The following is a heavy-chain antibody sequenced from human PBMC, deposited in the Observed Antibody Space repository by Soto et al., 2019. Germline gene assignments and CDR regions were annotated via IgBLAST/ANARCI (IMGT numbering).Heavy chain of an antibody. Sequence: PGGSLRLSCAASGFTFSSYGMHWVRQAPGKGLEWVAVISYDGSNKYYADSVKGRFTISRDNSKNTLYLQMNSLRAEDTAVCYCAKDLPPYGSGGMDVWGQGTTVTVSS. CDR2: ISYDGSNK. CDR1: GFTFSSYG. V-gene: IGHV3-30*18. D-gene: IGHD3-10*01. CDR3: AKDLPPYGSGGMDV. J-gene: IGHJ6*02.